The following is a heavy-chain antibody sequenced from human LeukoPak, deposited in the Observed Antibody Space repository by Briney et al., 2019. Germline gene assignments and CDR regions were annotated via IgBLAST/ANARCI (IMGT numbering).Heavy chain of an antibody. CDR2: ISGSGGST. D-gene: IGHD5-18*01. Sequence: PGGSLRLSCAASGFTFSSYAMSWVRQAPGKGLEWVSAISGSGGSTYYADSVKGRFTISRDNSKNTLYLQMNSLRAEDTAVYYCAKDPYSYGYPPWRYMDVWGKGTTVTVSS. J-gene: IGHJ6*03. CDR1: GFTFSSYA. V-gene: IGHV3-23*01. CDR3: AKDPYSYGYPPWRYMDV.